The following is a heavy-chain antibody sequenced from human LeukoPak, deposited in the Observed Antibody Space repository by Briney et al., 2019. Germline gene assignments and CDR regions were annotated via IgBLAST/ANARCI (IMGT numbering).Heavy chain of an antibody. D-gene: IGHD3-10*02. J-gene: IGHJ6*04. CDR3: AELGITMTGGV. Sequence: GGSLRLSCAASGFSFSSYEMNWVRQAPGKGLEWVSYISSSGSTIYYAGSVKGRFTISRDNAKNSLYLQMNSLRAEDTAVYYCAELGITMTGGVWGKGTTVTISS. CDR2: ISSSGSTI. V-gene: IGHV3-48*03. CDR1: GFSFSSYE.